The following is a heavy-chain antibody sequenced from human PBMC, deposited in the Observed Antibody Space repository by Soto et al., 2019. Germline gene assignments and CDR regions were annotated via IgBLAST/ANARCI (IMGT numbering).Heavy chain of an antibody. V-gene: IGHV5-51*01. CDR2: IYPGDSDT. Sequence: GESLKISCKGSGYSFTSHWIGWVRQMPGKGLEWMGIIYPGDSDTRYSPSFQGQVTISADKSISTAYLQWSSLKASDTAMYYCASQGSLGYCSGGSCPTGAFDIWGQGTTVTVSS. CDR3: ASQGSLGYCSGGSCPTGAFDI. J-gene: IGHJ3*02. CDR1: GYSFTSHW. D-gene: IGHD2-15*01.